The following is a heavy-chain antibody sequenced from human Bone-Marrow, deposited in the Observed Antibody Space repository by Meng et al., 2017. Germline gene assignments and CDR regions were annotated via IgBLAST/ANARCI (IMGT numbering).Heavy chain of an antibody. D-gene: IGHD3-22*01. CDR1: GGSFSGYY. CDR2: INHSGST. V-gene: IGHV4-34*01. J-gene: IGHJ4*02. Sequence: QVPVQLGGAGVMKPSATRSLTCAVYGGSFSGYYWSWIRQPPGKGLEWIGEINHSGSTNYNPSLKSRVTISVDTSKNQFSLKLSSVTAADTAVYYCARDNTMIGSFDYWGQGTLVTVSS. CDR3: ARDNTMIGSFDY.